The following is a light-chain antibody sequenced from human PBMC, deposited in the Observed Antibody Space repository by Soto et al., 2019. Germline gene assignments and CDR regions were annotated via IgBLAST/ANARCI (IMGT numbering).Light chain of an antibody. CDR1: SSDLGACNY. Sequence: QSVLTQPASVSGSPGQSITISCTGTSSDLGACNYVSWYQQHPGKAPKLMIYEVSNRPSGVSNRFSGSNSGNPASLTISGVLSEDEDDYYCCSSTSSTTSYVFGSGTKLTVL. CDR2: EVS. J-gene: IGLJ1*01. CDR3: CSSTSSTTSYV. V-gene: IGLV2-14*01.